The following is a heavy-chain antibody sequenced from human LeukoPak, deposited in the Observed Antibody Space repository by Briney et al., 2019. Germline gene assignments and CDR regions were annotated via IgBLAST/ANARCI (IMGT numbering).Heavy chain of an antibody. CDR1: GYTFTSYG. CDR2: ISAYNGNT. CDR3: ARDSLSPPAGPEFGY. V-gene: IGHV1-18*01. D-gene: IGHD2-15*01. J-gene: IGHJ4*02. Sequence: LRASVKVSCKASGYTFTSYGISWVRQAPGQGLEWMGWISAYNGNTNYAQKLQGRVTMTTDTSTSTAYMELRSLRSDDTAVYYCARDSLSPPAGPEFGYWGQETLVTVSS.